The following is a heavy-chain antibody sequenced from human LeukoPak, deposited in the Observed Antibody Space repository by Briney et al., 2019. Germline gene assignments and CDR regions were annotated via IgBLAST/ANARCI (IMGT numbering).Heavy chain of an antibody. CDR3: ARVRGIVVVPAAIIFTGINWFDP. Sequence: ASVKVSCKASGGTFSSYAISWVRQAPGQGLEWMGGIIPIFGTANYAQKFQGRVTITADKSTSTAYMELSSLRSEDTAVYYCARVRGIVVVPAAIIFTGINWFDPWGQGTLVTVSS. J-gene: IGHJ5*02. D-gene: IGHD2-2*01. CDR1: GGTFSSYA. CDR2: IIPIFGTA. V-gene: IGHV1-69*06.